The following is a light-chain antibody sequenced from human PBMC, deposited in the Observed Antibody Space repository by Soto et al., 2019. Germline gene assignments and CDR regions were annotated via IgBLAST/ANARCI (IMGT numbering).Light chain of an antibody. Sequence: QSVLTQPASVSGSPGQSITISCTGTSSDVGGYNYVSWYQQHPGKAPKLMIYEVSNQPSGVSNRFSGSKSGNTAFLTISGLQAEDEADYYCSSYTSSSTLPFVFGTGTKVTVL. CDR3: SSYTSSSTLPFV. CDR1: SSDVGGYNY. V-gene: IGLV2-14*01. CDR2: EVS. J-gene: IGLJ1*01.